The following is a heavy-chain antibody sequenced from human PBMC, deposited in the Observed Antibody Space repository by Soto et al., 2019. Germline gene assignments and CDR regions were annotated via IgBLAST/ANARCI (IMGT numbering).Heavy chain of an antibody. V-gene: IGHV4-59*08. Sequence: PSETLSLTCTVSGGSISSYYWSWIRQPPGKGLEWIGYIYYSESTKYNPSLKSRVTISVDTSKNQFSLKLSSVTAADTAVYYCARQRPTDGRWEFANYYGMDVWGQGTPVTVSS. J-gene: IGHJ6*02. CDR3: ARQRPTDGRWEFANYYGMDV. D-gene: IGHD1-26*01. CDR2: IYYSEST. CDR1: GGSISSYY.